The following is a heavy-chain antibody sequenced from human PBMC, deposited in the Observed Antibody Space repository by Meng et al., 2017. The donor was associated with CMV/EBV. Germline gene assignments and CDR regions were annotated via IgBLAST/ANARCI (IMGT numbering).Heavy chain of an antibody. J-gene: IGHJ3*02. CDR1: GYTFTSYD. Sequence: ASVKVSCKASGYTFTSYDINWVRQATGQGLEWMGWMNPNSGNTGYAQKFQGRVTMTRNTSISTAYMELSSLRSEDTAVYYCAKDELHVSQNYDFWSGYSTGAFDIWGQGTMVTVSS. D-gene: IGHD3-3*01. CDR2: MNPNSGNT. CDR3: AKDELHVSQNYDFWSGYSTGAFDI. V-gene: IGHV1-8*01.